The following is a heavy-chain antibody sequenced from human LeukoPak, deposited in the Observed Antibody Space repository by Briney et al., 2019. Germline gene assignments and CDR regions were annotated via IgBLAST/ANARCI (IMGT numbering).Heavy chain of an antibody. J-gene: IGHJ4*02. CDR1: GYTFTGYY. CDR3: ARTDYDSSGYLGY. D-gene: IGHD3-22*01. CDR2: INPNSGGT. V-gene: IGHV1-2*02. Sequence: GASVKVSCKASGYTFTGYYMHWVRQAPGQGLEWMGWINPNSGGTNYAQKFQGRVTMTRDTSISTAYMELSRLRSDDTAVYYCARTDYDSSGYLGYWGQGTLVTVSS.